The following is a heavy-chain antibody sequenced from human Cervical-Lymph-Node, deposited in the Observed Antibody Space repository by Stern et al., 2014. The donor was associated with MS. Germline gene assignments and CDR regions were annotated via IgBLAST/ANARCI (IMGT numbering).Heavy chain of an antibody. Sequence: QLVQSGGGLVQPGRSLRLSCAASGFSLGDYAMHWVRQAPGKGLEWVSGINWNGRTIGYAASVKGRFTSSRDNAKNSLYLQMNSLRAEDTALYYCAKWGETMVILYYFDSWGQGTLVTVSS. D-gene: IGHD3-22*01. J-gene: IGHJ4*02. CDR1: GFSLGDYA. CDR2: INWNGRTI. CDR3: AKWGETMVILYYFDS. V-gene: IGHV3-9*01.